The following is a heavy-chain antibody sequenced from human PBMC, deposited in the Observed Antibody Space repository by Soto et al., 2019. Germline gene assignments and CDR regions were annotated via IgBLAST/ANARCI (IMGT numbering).Heavy chain of an antibody. CDR3: AREDVSSGHAETFHH. CDR2: ISNDGGAQ. D-gene: IGHD3-22*01. CDR1: GFTFTTYV. J-gene: IGHJ1*01. V-gene: IGHV3-30-3*01. Sequence: QVQLVESGGGVVQRGRSLRLSCTASGFTFTTYVMHWVRQAPGKGLEWVAGISNDGGAQHYTDSVKGRFTISRDNSKNTLYVQMNSLGVEDTAVYYCAREDVSSGHAETFHHWGQGTLVTVSS.